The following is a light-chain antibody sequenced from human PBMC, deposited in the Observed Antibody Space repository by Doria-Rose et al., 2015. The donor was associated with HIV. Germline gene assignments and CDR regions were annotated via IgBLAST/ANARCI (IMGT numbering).Light chain of an antibody. CDR2: GNT. Sequence: QSVVTQPPSLSGAPGQRVTISCTGSSSNIGANYDVHWYQQFPGTAPKLLIYGNTNRPSGVPDRFSGSKSGTSASLAITGLQAEDEADYCCQSYDSSLSGSWVFGGGTKLTVL. J-gene: IGLJ3*02. CDR1: SSNIGANYD. V-gene: IGLV1-40*01. CDR3: QSYDSSLSGSWV.